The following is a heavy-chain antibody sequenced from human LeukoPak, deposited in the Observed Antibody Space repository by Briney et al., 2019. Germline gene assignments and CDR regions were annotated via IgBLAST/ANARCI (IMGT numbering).Heavy chain of an antibody. CDR2: ILHSGST. Sequence: SETLSLTCAVYSGSFSGDYWTWIRQPPGKGLEWIGVILHSGSTNFNPSLKSRVTISVDTSKNQFSLKLSSVTAVDTAVYYCAGWFMVRGVIHLDYWGQGTLVTVSS. D-gene: IGHD3-10*01. J-gene: IGHJ4*02. CDR1: SGSFSGDY. CDR3: AGWFMVRGVIHLDY. V-gene: IGHV4-34*12.